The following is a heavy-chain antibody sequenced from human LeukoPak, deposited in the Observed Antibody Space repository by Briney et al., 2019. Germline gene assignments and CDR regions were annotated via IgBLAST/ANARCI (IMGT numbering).Heavy chain of an antibody. D-gene: IGHD3-10*01. CDR1: GFTFSSYE. CDR3: AKGGGGLVVRGNNAFDI. J-gene: IGHJ3*02. V-gene: IGHV3-48*03. CDR2: INTSGSTR. Sequence: GGSLRLSCAASGFTFSSYEMNWVRQAPGKGLEWVSYINTSGSTRYYADSVKGRFTISRDNAKNSLYLQMNSLRAEDMALYYCAKGGGGLVVRGNNAFDIWGQGTMVTVSS.